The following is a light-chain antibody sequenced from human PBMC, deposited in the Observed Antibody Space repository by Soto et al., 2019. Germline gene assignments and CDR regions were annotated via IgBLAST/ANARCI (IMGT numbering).Light chain of an antibody. V-gene: IGLV4-69*01. CDR3: QPWGTGIHYV. J-gene: IGLJ1*01. CDR1: SGHSSYA. Sequence: QLVLTQSPSASASLGASVKLTCTLSSGHSSYALAWHQQQPEKGPRYLMKLNSDGSHSKGDGIPDRFSGSSAGAERYLTISSLQSEDEADYYCQPWGTGIHYVFGTGTKLTVL. CDR2: LNSDGSH.